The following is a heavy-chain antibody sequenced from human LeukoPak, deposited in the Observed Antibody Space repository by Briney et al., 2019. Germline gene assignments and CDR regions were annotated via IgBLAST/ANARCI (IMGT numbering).Heavy chain of an antibody. J-gene: IGHJ5*02. CDR3: ARDTSTSRSNWFDP. CDR2: ISSSSSYI. Sequence: GESLRLSCAASGFTFSSYSMNWVRQSPGKGLEWVSSISSSSSYIYYADSVKGRFTISRDNAKNSLYLQMNSLRAEDTAVYYCARDTSTSRSNWFDPWGQGTLVTVSS. CDR1: GFTFSSYS. D-gene: IGHD2-2*01. V-gene: IGHV3-21*01.